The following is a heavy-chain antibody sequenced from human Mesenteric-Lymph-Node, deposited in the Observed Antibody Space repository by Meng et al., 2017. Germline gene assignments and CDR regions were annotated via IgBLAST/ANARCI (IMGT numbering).Heavy chain of an antibody. CDR3: ARGIAAAGTGFDP. Sequence: SVKVSCKASGYTFTGYYMHWVRQAPGQGLEWMGGIIPIFGTANYAQKFQGRVTITADESTSTAYMELSSLRSEDTAVYYCARGIAAAGTGFDPWGQGTLVTVSS. V-gene: IGHV1-69*13. D-gene: IGHD6-13*01. CDR1: GYTFTGYY. CDR2: IIPIFGTA. J-gene: IGHJ5*02.